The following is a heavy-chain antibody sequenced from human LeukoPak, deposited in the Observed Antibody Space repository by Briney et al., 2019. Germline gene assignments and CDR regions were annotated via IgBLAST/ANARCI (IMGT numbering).Heavy chain of an antibody. D-gene: IGHD6-13*01. CDR3: ARDLAGYSST. J-gene: IGHJ5*02. CDR1: GGTFSSYA. V-gene: IGHV1-69*13. Sequence: GASVKVSCRASGGTFSSYAISWVRQAPGQGLEWMGGIIPIFGTANYAQKFQGRVTITADESTSTAYMELSSLRAEDTAVYYCARDLAGYSSTWGQGTLVTVSS. CDR2: IIPIFGTA.